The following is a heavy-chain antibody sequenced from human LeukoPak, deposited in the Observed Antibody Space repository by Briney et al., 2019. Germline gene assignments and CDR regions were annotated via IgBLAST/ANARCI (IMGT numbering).Heavy chain of an antibody. D-gene: IGHD4-23*01. J-gene: IGHJ4*02. Sequence: PGGSLRLSCAASGFTFSSYWMSWVRQAPGKGLEWVANIKQDGSEKYYVDSVKGRFTISRDNAKNSLYLQMNSLRGEDTAVYYCARGLQDHGGIRNYIDYWGQGTLVTVSS. V-gene: IGHV3-7*04. CDR1: GFTFSSYW. CDR2: IKQDGSEK. CDR3: ARGLQDHGGIRNYIDY.